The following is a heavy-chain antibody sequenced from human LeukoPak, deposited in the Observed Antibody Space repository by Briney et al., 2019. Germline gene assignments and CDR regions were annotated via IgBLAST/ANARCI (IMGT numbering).Heavy chain of an antibody. J-gene: IGHJ6*01. V-gene: IGHV3-21*01. D-gene: IGHD2-2*02. CDR3: ASSGARYCSSTSCYTAKVRNYYYYYGMDV. CDR1: GFTSSSNS. CDR2: ISSSSRYI. Sequence: GGSLRLSSAASGFTSSSNSMNWVPPAPGKGLEWVSYISSSSRYIYYAYSVKGRITISRDNAKNSLYLQMNSLRAEDTAVYYCASSGARYCSSTSCYTAKVRNYYYYYGMDVWGQGTTVTVSS.